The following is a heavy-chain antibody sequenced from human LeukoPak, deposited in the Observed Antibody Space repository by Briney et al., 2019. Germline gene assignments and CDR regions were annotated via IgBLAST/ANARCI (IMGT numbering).Heavy chain of an antibody. CDR1: GFTVSSNY. V-gene: IGHV3-53*01. J-gene: IGHJ4*02. D-gene: IGHD6-19*01. Sequence: GGSLRLSCAASGFTVSSNYMSWVRQAPGKGPEWVSVIYSGGSTYYADSVKGRFTISRDNSKNTLYLQMNSLRAEDTAVYYCARAGIAVAGTFDYWGQGTLVTVSS. CDR3: ARAGIAVAGTFDY. CDR2: IYSGGST.